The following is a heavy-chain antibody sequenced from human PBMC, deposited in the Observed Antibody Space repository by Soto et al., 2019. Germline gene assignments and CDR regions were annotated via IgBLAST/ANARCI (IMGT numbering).Heavy chain of an antibody. J-gene: IGHJ6*03. CDR1: GVSITSYY. CDR3: ARRPINPAGQFYLDV. D-gene: IGHD2-21*01. CDR2: TYYTGNT. V-gene: IGHV4-59*08. Sequence: HVQLQESGPGLVKPSGTLSLSCTVSGVSITSYYWDWLRQPPGKGLEWIGQTYYTGNTNYNPSLKRRVTMSVDTSKSQFSLTLSSVTAADTAVYYCARRPINPAGQFYLDVWGKGTTVTVSS.